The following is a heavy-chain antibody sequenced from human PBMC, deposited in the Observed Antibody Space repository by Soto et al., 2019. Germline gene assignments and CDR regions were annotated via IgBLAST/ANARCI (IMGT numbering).Heavy chain of an antibody. Sequence: KTSETLSLTCAVYGGSFSGYYWSWIRQPPGKWLEWIGEINHSGSTNYNPSLKSRVTISVDTSKNQFSLKLSSVTAADTAVYYCARGDDSSGWYDYYYYYGMDVWGQGTTVTVSS. CDR1: GGSFSGYY. V-gene: IGHV4-34*01. CDR2: INHSGST. J-gene: IGHJ6*02. CDR3: ARGDDSSGWYDYYYYYGMDV. D-gene: IGHD6-19*01.